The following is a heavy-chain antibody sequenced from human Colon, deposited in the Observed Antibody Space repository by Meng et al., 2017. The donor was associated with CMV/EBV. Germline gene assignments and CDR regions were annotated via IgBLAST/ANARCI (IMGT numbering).Heavy chain of an antibody. CDR2: TYYKSKWYN. V-gene: IGHV6-1*01. CDR1: GDSVSSHSAA. D-gene: IGHD3-10*01. J-gene: IGHJ6*02. CDR3: ARVLLWFGGGQYYGMDV. Sequence: SCAISGDSVSSHSAAWNWIRQSPSRGLEWLGRTYYKSKWYNDYAVSVKSRITIHPDTSKNQFSLQLNSVTPEDTAVYYCARVLLWFGGGQYYGMDVWGQGTTVTVSS.